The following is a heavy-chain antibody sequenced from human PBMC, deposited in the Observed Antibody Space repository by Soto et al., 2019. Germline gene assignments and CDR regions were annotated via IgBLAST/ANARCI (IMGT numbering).Heavy chain of an antibody. CDR2: IIPIFGTA. Sequence: GASVKVSCKASGGTFSSYAISWVRQAPGQGLEWMGGIIPIFGTANYAQKFQGRVTITADESTNTAYMELSSLRSEDTAVYYCATDSMVAATGAFDIWGQGTMVTVSS. V-gene: IGHV1-69*13. D-gene: IGHD2-15*01. CDR1: GGTFSSYA. CDR3: ATDSMVAATGAFDI. J-gene: IGHJ3*02.